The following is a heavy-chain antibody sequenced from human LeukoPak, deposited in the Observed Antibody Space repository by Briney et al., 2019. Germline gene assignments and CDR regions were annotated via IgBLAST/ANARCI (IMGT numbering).Heavy chain of an antibody. CDR2: IYTSGST. Sequence: SETLSLTCTVPGGSISSYYWSWIRQPAGKGLEWIGRIYTSGSTNYNPSLKSRVTMSVDTSKNQFSLKLSSVTAADTAVYYCARELIIYGSGSWPHYYYYYGMDVWGQGTTVTVSS. J-gene: IGHJ6*02. CDR1: GGSISSYY. CDR3: ARELIIYGSGSWPHYYYYYGMDV. D-gene: IGHD3-10*01. V-gene: IGHV4-4*07.